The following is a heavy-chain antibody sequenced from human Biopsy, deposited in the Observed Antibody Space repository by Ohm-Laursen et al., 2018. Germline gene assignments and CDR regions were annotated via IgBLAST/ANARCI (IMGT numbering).Heavy chain of an antibody. Sequence: SVKASCKASGYTYTGYHVHWVRQAPGQGLEWMGWINAKTGDTNYAQKFQGRVTMTRDTSISTAYVDLSSLRSDDTAVYYCTRGGYYYDSLAYYYWFDPWGQGTLVTVSS. D-gene: IGHD3-22*01. CDR1: GYTYTGYH. J-gene: IGHJ5*02. V-gene: IGHV1-2*02. CDR2: INAKTGDT. CDR3: TRGGYYYDSLAYYYWFDP.